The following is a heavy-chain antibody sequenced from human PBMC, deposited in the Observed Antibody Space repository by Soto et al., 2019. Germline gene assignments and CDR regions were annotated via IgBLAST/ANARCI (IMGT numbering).Heavy chain of an antibody. CDR2: ISGSGGST. Sequence: GGSLRLSCAASGLTVSSNYMSWVRQAPGKGLEWVSAISGSGGSTYYADSVKGRFTISRDNSKNTLYLQMNSLRAEDTAVYYCANTNDPNVDTAMPDLNFISYWGQGTLVTVSS. D-gene: IGHD5-18*01. CDR1: GLTVSSNY. V-gene: IGHV3-23*01. CDR3: ANTNDPNVDTAMPDLNFISY. J-gene: IGHJ4*02.